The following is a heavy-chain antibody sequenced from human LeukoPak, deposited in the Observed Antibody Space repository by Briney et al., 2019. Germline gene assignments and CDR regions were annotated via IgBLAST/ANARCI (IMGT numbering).Heavy chain of an antibody. V-gene: IGHV3-11*01. CDR1: GFTFCDYY. D-gene: IGHD3-10*01. CDR2: ISSSGSTI. CDR3: ARVRYGSGSYYGIYFDY. J-gene: IGHJ4*02. Sequence: GGSVRLSCGAWGFTFCDYYMSWIRQAPGKGLEGVSYISSSGSTIYYADSVKGRFTISRDNAKNSLYPQMNSLRAEDTAVYYCARVRYGSGSYYGIYFDYWGQGTLVTVSS.